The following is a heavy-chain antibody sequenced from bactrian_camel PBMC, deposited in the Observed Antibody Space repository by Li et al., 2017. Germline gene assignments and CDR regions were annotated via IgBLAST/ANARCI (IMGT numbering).Heavy chain of an antibody. CDR2: IGGST. D-gene: IGHD2*01. CDR1: GFTFGSYA. J-gene: IGHJ6*01. Sequence: DVQLVESGGGLVQPGKSLRLSCSVSGFTFGSYAMSWVRQAPGKGLEWVSSIGGSTDYADSVKGRFTISKDNAKNTVYLQMNSLKAEDTAVYYCVRDSTPSEWYVFGYWGQGTQVTVS. CDR3: VRDSTPSEWYVFGY. V-gene: IGHV3S40*01.